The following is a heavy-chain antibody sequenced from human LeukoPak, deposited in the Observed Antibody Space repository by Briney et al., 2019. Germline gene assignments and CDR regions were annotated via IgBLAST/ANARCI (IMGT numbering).Heavy chain of an antibody. V-gene: IGHV4-34*01. CDR1: ELSFSAYY. Sequence: SETLSLTCAVSELSFSAYYWNWIRQSPGKGLEWIGEINYGGSTKYTPSLEGRGTILIDTSKNQFSLKLTSVTAADTAVYYCARGFPPGSGSRGSHAFDVWGQGTMVTVSS. J-gene: IGHJ3*01. CDR3: ARGFPPGSGSRGSHAFDV. CDR2: INYGGST. D-gene: IGHD6-19*01.